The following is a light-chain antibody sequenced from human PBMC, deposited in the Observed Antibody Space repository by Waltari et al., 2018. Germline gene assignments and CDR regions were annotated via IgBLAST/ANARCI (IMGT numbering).Light chain of an antibody. CDR1: QSVSSS. J-gene: IGKJ4*01. Sequence: EIVMTQSPATLSLSPGDRATLSCRASQSVSSSLAWYQQKPGQAPRLLIYGASSRATGIPDRFSGSGSGTDFTLTISSLEPEDVAVYYCLQRSNWLTFGGGTKVEIK. CDR3: LQRSNWLT. CDR2: GAS. V-gene: IGKV3-15*01.